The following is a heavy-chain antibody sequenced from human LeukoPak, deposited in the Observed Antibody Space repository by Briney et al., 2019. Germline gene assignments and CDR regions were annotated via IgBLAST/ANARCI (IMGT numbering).Heavy chain of an antibody. V-gene: IGHV1-2*02. CDR3: AKVIGSVSGAMDV. Sequence: ASVKVSCKASGYTFTGYYMHWVRQAPGQGLEWMGWINPNSGGTNYAQKFQGRVTMTRDTSISTAYMELSRLRSDDTAVYYCAKVIGSVSGAMDVWGQGTTVTVSS. CDR1: GYTFTGYY. CDR2: INPNSGGT. J-gene: IGHJ6*02. D-gene: IGHD3-10*01.